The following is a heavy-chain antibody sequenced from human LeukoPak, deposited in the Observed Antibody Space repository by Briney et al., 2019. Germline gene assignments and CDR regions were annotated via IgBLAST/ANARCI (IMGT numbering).Heavy chain of an antibody. J-gene: IGHJ4*02. D-gene: IGHD1-26*01. Sequence: SETLSLTCAVYGGSFSGYYWSWIRQPLGKGLEWIGEINHSGSTNYNPSLKSRVTISVDTSKNQFSLKLSSVTAADTAVYYCARARLIVGALIDWEVRYYFDYWGQGTLVTVSS. CDR3: ARARLIVGALIDWEVRYYFDY. V-gene: IGHV4-34*01. CDR1: GGSFSGYY. CDR2: INHSGST.